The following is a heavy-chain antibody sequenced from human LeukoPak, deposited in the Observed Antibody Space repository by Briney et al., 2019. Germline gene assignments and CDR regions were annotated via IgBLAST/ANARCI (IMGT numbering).Heavy chain of an antibody. V-gene: IGHV3-13*05. CDR2: ISTAGDP. J-gene: IGHJ3*02. Sequence: GGSLRLSCTASGFTFSSYDMHWVRQDKGKGMEWVSAISTAGDPYYLGSVKGRFTISRENAKNSFYLQMNSLRAGDTAVYYCAGQARPGSAEGAFDIWGQGTMVTVSS. D-gene: IGHD2-2*01. CDR3: AGQARPGSAEGAFDI. CDR1: GFTFSSYD.